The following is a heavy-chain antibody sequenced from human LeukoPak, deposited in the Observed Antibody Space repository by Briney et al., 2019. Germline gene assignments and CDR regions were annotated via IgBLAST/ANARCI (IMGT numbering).Heavy chain of an antibody. CDR1: GFTFDDYA. CDR2: IKQDGSEK. J-gene: IGHJ4*02. CDR3: ARDKITMVRGVSDY. V-gene: IGHV3-7*01. D-gene: IGHD3-10*01. Sequence: GGSLRLSCAASGFTFDDYAMHWVRQAPGKGLEWVANIKQDGSEKYYVDSVKGRFTISRDNAKNSLYLQMNSLRAEDTAVYYCARDKITMVRGVSDYWGQGTLVTVSS.